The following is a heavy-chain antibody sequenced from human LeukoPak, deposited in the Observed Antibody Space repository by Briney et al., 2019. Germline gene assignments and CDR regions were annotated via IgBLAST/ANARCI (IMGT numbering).Heavy chain of an antibody. J-gene: IGHJ2*01. CDR3: ARARKPDYYGSGLSLTRNWYFDL. CDR2: IYHSGST. V-gene: IGHV4-30-2*01. Sequence: PSETLSLTCTVSGGSISSGGYYWSWIRQPPGKGLEWIGYIYHSGSTYYNPSLKSRVTISVDTSKNQFSLKLSSVTAADTAVYYCARARKPDYYGSGLSLTRNWYFDLWGRGTLVTVSS. CDR1: GGSISSGGYY. D-gene: IGHD3-10*01.